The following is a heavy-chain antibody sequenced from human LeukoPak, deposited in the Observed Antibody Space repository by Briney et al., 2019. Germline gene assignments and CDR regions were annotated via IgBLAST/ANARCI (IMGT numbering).Heavy chain of an antibody. CDR2: IRYDGSNK. J-gene: IGHJ4*02. D-gene: IGHD3-22*01. Sequence: PGGSLRLSCAASGFSLRNYAFYWVRQAPGKGLEWVAFIRYDGSNKYYADSVKGRFTISRDNSKNTLYLQMNSLRAEDTAVYYCAKDPRKSGYYLEVVPDYWGQGTLVTVSS. CDR3: AKDPRKSGYYLEVVPDY. V-gene: IGHV3-30*02. CDR1: GFSLRNYA.